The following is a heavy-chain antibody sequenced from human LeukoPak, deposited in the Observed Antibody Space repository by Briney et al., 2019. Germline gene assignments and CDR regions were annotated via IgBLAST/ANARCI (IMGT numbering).Heavy chain of an antibody. D-gene: IGHD3-22*01. CDR3: ARDEGYYDSSGYYFDY. CDR1: GGSISSYY. V-gene: IGHV4-59*12. CDR2: IYYSGST. Sequence: PSETLSLTFTVSGGSISSYYWSWIRQPPGKGLEWIGYIYYSGSTNYNPSLKSRVTISVDTSKNQFSLKLSSVTAADTAVYYCARDEGYYDSSGYYFDYWGQGTLVTVSS. J-gene: IGHJ4*02.